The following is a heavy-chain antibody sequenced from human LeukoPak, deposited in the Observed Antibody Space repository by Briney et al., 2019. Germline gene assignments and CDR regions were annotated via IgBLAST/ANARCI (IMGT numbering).Heavy chain of an antibody. V-gene: IGHV4-61*02. D-gene: IGHD3-22*01. CDR1: GGSISSGSYY. Sequence: SETLSLTCTVPGGSISSGSYYWSWIRQPAGKGLEWIGRIYTSGSTNYNPSLKSRVTISVDTSKNQFSLKLSSVTAADTAVYYCARDPNYYDSSGYYSDYWGQGTLVTVSS. J-gene: IGHJ4*02. CDR2: IYTSGST. CDR3: ARDPNYYDSSGYYSDY.